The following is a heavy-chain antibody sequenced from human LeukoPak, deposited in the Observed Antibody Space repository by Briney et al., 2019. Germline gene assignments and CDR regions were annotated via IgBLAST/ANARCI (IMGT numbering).Heavy chain of an antibody. D-gene: IGHD4-23*01. CDR1: GGSFSGYY. V-gene: IGHV4-34*01. CDR3: ARGYGGNSFDY. J-gene: IGHJ4*02. CDR2: INHGGST. Sequence: SETLSLTCAVYGGSFSGYYWSWIRQPPGKGLEWIGEINHGGSTNYNPSLKSRVTISVDTSKNQFSLKLSSVTAADTAVYYCARGYGGNSFDYWGQGTLVTVSS.